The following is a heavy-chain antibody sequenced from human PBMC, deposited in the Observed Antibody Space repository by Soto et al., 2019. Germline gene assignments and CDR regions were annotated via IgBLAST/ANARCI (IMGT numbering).Heavy chain of an antibody. Sequence: GSLRLSCAASGFTFSTYGMNWVRQAPGKGLEWVSSISRSGDYIYHADSVEGRFTISRDNSKNTLYLQMNSLRAEDTAVYYCASAAREYYYYGMDVWGQGTTVTVSS. J-gene: IGHJ6*02. CDR2: ISRSGDYI. V-gene: IGHV3-21*04. CDR1: GFTFSTYG. CDR3: ASAAREYYYYGMDV.